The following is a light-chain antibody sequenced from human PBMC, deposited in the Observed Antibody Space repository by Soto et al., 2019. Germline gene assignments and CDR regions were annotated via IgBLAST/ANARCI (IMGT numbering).Light chain of an antibody. CDR1: SSNIGNNY. Sequence: QSVLTQPPSVSAAPGQKVTISCSGSSSNIGNNYVSWYQQLPGTAPKLLIYDNNKRPSGIPDRFSGSKSGTSATLGINGLQTGDEADYYCGTWDSSSTYVFGIATTVTVL. CDR3: GTWDSSSTYV. CDR2: DNN. V-gene: IGLV1-51*01. J-gene: IGLJ1*01.